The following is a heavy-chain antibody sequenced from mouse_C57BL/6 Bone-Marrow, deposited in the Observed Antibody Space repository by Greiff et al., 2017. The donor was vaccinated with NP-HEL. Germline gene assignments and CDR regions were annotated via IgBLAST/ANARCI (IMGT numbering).Heavy chain of an antibody. J-gene: IGHJ4*01. CDR2: IDPSDSYT. D-gene: IGHD1-1*01. CDR1: GYTFTSYW. Sequence: QVQLKQPGAELVKPGASVKLSCKASGYTFTSYWMQWVKQRPGQGLEWIGEIDPSDSYTNYNQKFKGKATLTVDTSSSTAYMQLSSLTSEDSAVYYCARERGRNYAMDYWGQGTSVTVSS. V-gene: IGHV1-50*01. CDR3: ARERGRNYAMDY.